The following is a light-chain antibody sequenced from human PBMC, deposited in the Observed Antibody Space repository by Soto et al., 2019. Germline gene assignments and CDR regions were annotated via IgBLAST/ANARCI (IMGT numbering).Light chain of an antibody. V-gene: IGKV1-5*01. Sequence: IQMTQSPSTLSASVGDRVTITCRASQSVSSWLAWYQQKPGKVPKLLIYDASTLESGVPSTFGGSGSGTEFTLTISSLQPEDFATYFCQQYNSYPYTFGQGTRLEIK. CDR2: DAS. CDR1: QSVSSW. J-gene: IGKJ5*01. CDR3: QQYNSYPYT.